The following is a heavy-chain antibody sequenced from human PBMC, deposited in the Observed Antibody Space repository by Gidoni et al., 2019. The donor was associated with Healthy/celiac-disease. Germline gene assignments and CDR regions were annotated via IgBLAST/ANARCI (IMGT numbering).Heavy chain of an antibody. CDR2: IFSNDEK. V-gene: IGHV2-26*01. Sequence: QVTLKESDPVLVKPTETLTLTFTVSGFSLSNARMGVSWIRQPPGKALEWLAHIFSNDEKSYSTSLKSRLTISKDTSKSQVVLTMTNMDPVDTATYYCARIIIPRKGQLLSPYNWFDPWGQGTLVTVSS. J-gene: IGHJ5*02. D-gene: IGHD2-2*01. CDR1: GFSLSNARMG. CDR3: ARIIIPRKGQLLSPYNWFDP.